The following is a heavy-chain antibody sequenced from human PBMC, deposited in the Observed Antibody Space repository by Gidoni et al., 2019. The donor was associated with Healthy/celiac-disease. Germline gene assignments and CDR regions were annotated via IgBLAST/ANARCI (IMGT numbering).Heavy chain of an antibody. Sequence: QVQLQESGPGLVKPSQTLSLTCTVSGGSLSSGVYYWTWIRQHPGKGLEWIGYIYYRGSTSYNPSLKSRVTISVDTSKNQFSLKLSSVTAADTAVYYCARGEELGGLDYWGQGTLVTVSS. D-gene: IGHD7-27*01. V-gene: IGHV4-31*03. CDR3: ARGEELGGLDY. CDR1: GGSLSSGVYY. CDR2: IYYRGST. J-gene: IGHJ4*02.